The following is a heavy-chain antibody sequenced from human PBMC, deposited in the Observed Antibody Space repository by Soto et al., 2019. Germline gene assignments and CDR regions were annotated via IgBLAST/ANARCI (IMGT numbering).Heavy chain of an antibody. Sequence: SPALSRTGAISGGSVCSNSAAWNWIRQSPSRGLEWLGRTYYRSKWYNDYAVSVKSRITINPDTSKNQFSLQLSSVTAADTAVYYCARAAPRYCSGGSCYSGRDYWGQGTLVTVSS. CDR1: GGSVCSNSAA. CDR2: TYYRSKWYN. D-gene: IGHD2-15*01. V-gene: IGHV6-1*01. J-gene: IGHJ4*02. CDR3: ARAAPRYCSGGSCYSGRDY.